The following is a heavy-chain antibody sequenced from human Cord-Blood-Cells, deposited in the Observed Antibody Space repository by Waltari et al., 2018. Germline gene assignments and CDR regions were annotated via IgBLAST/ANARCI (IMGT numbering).Heavy chain of an antibody. J-gene: IGHJ2*01. CDR1: GYTFTSYD. CDR2: NHPGSGNT. V-gene: IGHV1-8*03. Sequence: QVQLVQSGAEVKKPGASVKVSCKASGYTFTSYDINWVRKATGQGLEWMGWNHPGSGNTGDAQKVQGRFTSTRNTAISTAYMELSRLRSEDTAVYYCASGTARSFDLWGRGTLVTVSS. CDR3: ASGTARSFDL.